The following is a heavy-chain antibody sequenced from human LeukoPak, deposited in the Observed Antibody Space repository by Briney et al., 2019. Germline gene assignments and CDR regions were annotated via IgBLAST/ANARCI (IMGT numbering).Heavy chain of an antibody. CDR3: ASRGGSPPRDFDY. J-gene: IGHJ4*02. CDR2: INPNSGGT. D-gene: IGHD1-26*01. V-gene: IGHV1-2*06. CDR1: GDTFTGYY. Sequence: ASVKVSCKASGDTFTGYYMHWVRQAPGQGLEWMGRINPNSGGTNYAQKFQGRVTMTRDTSVSTAYMEPSRLRSGDTAVYYCASRGGSPPRDFDYWGQGTLVTVSS.